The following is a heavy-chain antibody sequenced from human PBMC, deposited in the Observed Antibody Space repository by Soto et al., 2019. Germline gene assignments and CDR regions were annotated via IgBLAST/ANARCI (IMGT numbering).Heavy chain of an antibody. Sequence: PGGSLRLSCGASGFTFISYWVSWVRQAPGKGLEWVANIKQDGSEKYYVDSVKGRFTISRDNAKNSLYLQMNSLRAEDTAVYYCARIVGATSPDAFDIWGQGTMVTVSS. D-gene: IGHD1-26*01. CDR2: IKQDGSEK. V-gene: IGHV3-7*03. J-gene: IGHJ3*02. CDR3: ARIVGATSPDAFDI. CDR1: GFTFISYW.